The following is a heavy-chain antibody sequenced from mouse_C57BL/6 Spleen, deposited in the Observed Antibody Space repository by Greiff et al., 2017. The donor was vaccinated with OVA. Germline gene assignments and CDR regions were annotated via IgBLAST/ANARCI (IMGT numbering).Heavy chain of an antibody. CDR1: GYTFTSYW. CDR2: IYPSDSET. D-gene: IGHD2-1*01. V-gene: IGHV1-61*01. CDR3: ARNGNHWYFDV. J-gene: IGHJ1*03. Sequence: VQLQQPGAELVRPGSSVKLSCKASGYTFTSYWMDWVKQRPGQGLEWIGNIYPSDSETHYNQKFKDKATLTVDKSSSTAYMQLSSLTSEDSAVYYCARNGNHWYFDVWGTGTTVTVSS.